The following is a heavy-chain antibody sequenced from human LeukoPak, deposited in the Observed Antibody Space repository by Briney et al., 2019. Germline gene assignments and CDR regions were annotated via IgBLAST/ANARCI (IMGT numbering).Heavy chain of an antibody. CDR2: INHSGST. V-gene: IGHV4-34*01. J-gene: IGHJ4*02. CDR1: GGSFSGYY. Sequence: SETLSLTCAVYGGSFSGYYWSWIRQPPGKGLEWIGEINHSGSTNYNPSLKGRVTISVDTSKNQFSLKLSSVTAADTAVYYCARNPLGYSSYWGQGTLVTVSS. D-gene: IGHD5-18*01. CDR3: ARNPLGYSSY.